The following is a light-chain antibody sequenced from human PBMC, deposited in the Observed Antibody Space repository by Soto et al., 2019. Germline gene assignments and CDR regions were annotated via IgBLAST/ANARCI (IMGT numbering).Light chain of an antibody. J-gene: IGKJ2*01. Sequence: DIQMTQSPSTLSASVGDRVTITCRARQSISSWLAWYQQKPGKAPKLLIYDASSLESGVPSRFSGSGSGTEFTLTISSLQPDDFATFYCQQYNSYSRAFGQGTKLDIK. CDR2: DAS. CDR1: QSISSW. V-gene: IGKV1-5*01. CDR3: QQYNSYSRA.